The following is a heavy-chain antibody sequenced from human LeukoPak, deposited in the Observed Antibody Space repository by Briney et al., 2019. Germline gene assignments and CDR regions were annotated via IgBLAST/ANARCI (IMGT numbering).Heavy chain of an antibody. V-gene: IGHV3-30-3*01. J-gene: IGHJ4*02. D-gene: IGHD1-26*01. CDR2: ISYDGSNK. CDR1: GFAFSRFA. CDR3: ARDLSGSYVFDY. Sequence: GGSLRLSCAASGFAFSRFAVHWVRQAPGKGLEWVAVISYDGSNKNYADSVKGRFTISRDNSKNTLYLQMNSLRAEDTALYYCARDLSGSYVFDYWGQGTLVTVSS.